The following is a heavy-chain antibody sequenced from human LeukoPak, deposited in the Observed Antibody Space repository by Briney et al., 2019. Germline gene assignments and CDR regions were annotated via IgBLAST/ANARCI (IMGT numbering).Heavy chain of an antibody. CDR1: GYTLTELS. J-gene: IGHJ4*02. CDR3: ATGDYYDSSGRTSH. V-gene: IGHV1-24*01. CDR2: FDLEDGET. D-gene: IGHD3-22*01. Sequence: ASVKVSCKVSGYTLTELSMHWVRQAPGKGLEWMGGFDLEDGETIYAQKFQGRVTMTEDTSTDTAYMELSSLRSEDTAVYYCATGDYYDSSGRTSHWGQGTLVTVSS.